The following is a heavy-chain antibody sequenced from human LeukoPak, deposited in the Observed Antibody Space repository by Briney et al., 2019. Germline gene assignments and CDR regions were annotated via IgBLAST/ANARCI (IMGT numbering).Heavy chain of an antibody. CDR3: ARESVLLWFGELDY. CDR2: IKQDGSEK. D-gene: IGHD3-10*01. CDR1: GFTFSSYG. Sequence: QTGGTLRLSCAASGFTFSSYGMSWVRQAPGKGLEWVANIKQDGSEKYYVDSVKGRSTISRDNAKNSLYLQMNSLRAEDTAVYYCARESVLLWFGELDYWGQGTLVTVSS. V-gene: IGHV3-7*01. J-gene: IGHJ4*02.